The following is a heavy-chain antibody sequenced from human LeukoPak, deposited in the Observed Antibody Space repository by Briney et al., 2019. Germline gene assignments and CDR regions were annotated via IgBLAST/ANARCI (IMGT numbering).Heavy chain of an antibody. CDR2: LSGSGAGT. CDR3: LTIVETTFDAFDI. J-gene: IGHJ3*02. V-gene: IGHV3-23*01. CDR1: GFTFSDYA. D-gene: IGHD2/OR15-2a*01. Sequence: PGGSLRLSCAASGFTFSDYALGWVRQAPGRGLEWVATLSGSGAGTYYSDSVQGRFTISRDNSKRTLFLQMNSLRAEDTAVYYCLTIVETTFDAFDIWGQGTMVTVSS.